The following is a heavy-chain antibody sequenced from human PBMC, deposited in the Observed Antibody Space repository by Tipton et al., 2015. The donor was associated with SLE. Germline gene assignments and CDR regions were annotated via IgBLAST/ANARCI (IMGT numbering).Heavy chain of an antibody. J-gene: IGHJ6*03. D-gene: IGHD6-6*01. CDR2: IYYSGST. Sequence: TLSLTCPVSGGSISSSSYYWGWIRQPPGKGLEWIGSIYYSGSTYYNPSLKSRVTISVDTSKNQFSLKLSSVTAADTAVYYCARAGGIAARSYYYYYYYMDVWGKGTTVTVSS. V-gene: IGHV4-39*07. CDR1: GGSISSSSYY. CDR3: ARAGGIAARSYYYYYYYMDV.